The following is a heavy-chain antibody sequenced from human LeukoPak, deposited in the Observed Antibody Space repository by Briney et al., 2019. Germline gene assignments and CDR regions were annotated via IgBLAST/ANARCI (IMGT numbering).Heavy chain of an antibody. CDR1: GFTFSKYA. Sequence: PGGSLRLSCTASGFTFSKYALTWVRQAPGKGLEWVSGISGSGRSTYYADSVKGRFTISRDNSKNTLLMQMNSLRAEDTAVYYCAKDLYVGGLIVTPASFTDYWGQGTLVTVSS. D-gene: IGHD3-10*01. CDR3: AKDLYVGGLIVTPASFTDY. CDR2: ISGSGRST. V-gene: IGHV3-23*01. J-gene: IGHJ4*02.